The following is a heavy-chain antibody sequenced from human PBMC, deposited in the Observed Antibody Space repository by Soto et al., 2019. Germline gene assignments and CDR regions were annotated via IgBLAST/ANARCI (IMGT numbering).Heavy chain of an antibody. CDR3: AKSRVFIGAIVTHLDS. J-gene: IGHJ4*02. CDR1: GFTFSSYA. Sequence: EVQLLESGGGLVQPGGSLTLSCATSGFTFSSYAMVWVRQAAEKGLEWVASISNNGDTAYYADSVKGRFTISRGNSENTLYLQMNGLRADDTALYFCAKSRVFIGAIVTHLDSWGQGTQVTVSS. CDR2: ISNNGDTA. D-gene: IGHD3-16*02. V-gene: IGHV3-23*01.